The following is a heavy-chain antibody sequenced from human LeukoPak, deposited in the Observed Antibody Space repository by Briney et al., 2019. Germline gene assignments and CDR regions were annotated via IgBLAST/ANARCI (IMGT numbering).Heavy chain of an antibody. Sequence: PGRSLRLSCAVSGFNLNSYAMHWVRQAPGKGLEWVAVIRHDETTSFYAGSVQGRFTISRDTSKKLLYLQMNRLRVEDTAVYYCAKEYTPSSPLGELDSWGQGTLVTVSS. CDR2: IRHDETTS. CDR1: GFNLNSYA. J-gene: IGHJ4*02. CDR3: AKEYTPSSPLGELDS. D-gene: IGHD6-6*01. V-gene: IGHV3-33*06.